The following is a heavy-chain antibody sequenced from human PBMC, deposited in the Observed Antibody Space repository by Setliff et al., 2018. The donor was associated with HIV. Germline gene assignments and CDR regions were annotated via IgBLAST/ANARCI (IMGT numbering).Heavy chain of an antibody. D-gene: IGHD3-22*01. CDR1: GGTFSNYA. CDR2: SIPIYGTA. Sequence: SVKVSCKASGGTFSNYAISWVRQAPGQGLEWMGGSIPIYGTANYAQKFQGRVTITADESTSTAYMELSSLRSEDTAVYYCASGLYYDSSGYLYYYYMDVWGKGTTVTVSS. V-gene: IGHV1-69*13. J-gene: IGHJ6*03. CDR3: ASGLYYDSSGYLYYYYMDV.